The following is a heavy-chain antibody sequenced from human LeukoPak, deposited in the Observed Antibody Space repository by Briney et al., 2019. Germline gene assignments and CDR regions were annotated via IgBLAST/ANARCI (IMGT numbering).Heavy chain of an antibody. CDR3: ARKQRGAFDY. Sequence: SQTLSLTCAVSGDSVSSYSAAWSWIRQSPSRGLEWLGRTYFRSKWYSDYAVSVKSRITIDPDTSKNQLSLHLNPLTPEDHAVDYLARKQRGAFDYWGQGTLVTVSS. V-gene: IGHV6-1*01. CDR2: TYFRSKWYS. CDR1: GDSVSSYSAA. J-gene: IGHJ4*02.